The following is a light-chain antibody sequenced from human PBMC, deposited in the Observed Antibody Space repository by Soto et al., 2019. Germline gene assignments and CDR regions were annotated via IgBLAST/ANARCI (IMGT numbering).Light chain of an antibody. CDR1: QSVSSNNKNY. J-gene: IGKJ4*01. V-gene: IGKV4-1*01. Sequence: DIVMTQSPDSLAVSLGERATINCKSSQSVSSNNKNYLTWYQLKPGPPPKLLIYWASTRESGVPDRFTGSGSGTDFSLTISSLQAEDVAVYYCQQYYSPPVTFGGGTKVEIK. CDR2: WAS. CDR3: QQYYSPPVT.